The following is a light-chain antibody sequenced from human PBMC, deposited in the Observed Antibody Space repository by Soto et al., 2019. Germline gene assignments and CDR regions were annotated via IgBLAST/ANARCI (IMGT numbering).Light chain of an antibody. CDR3: AAWDDSLNGYV. CDR2: RNN. Sequence: QSALTQPPSASGTPGQRVTISCSGSSSNIGSNYVYWYQQLPGTAPKLLIYRNNQRPSVVPDRFSGSKSGTSASLAISGLRSEDEADYYCAAWDDSLNGYVFGTGTKSPS. CDR1: SSNIGSNY. V-gene: IGLV1-47*01. J-gene: IGLJ1*01.